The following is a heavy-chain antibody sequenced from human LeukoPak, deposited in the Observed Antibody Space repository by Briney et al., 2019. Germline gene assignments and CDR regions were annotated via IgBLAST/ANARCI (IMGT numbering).Heavy chain of an antibody. Sequence: PGRSLRLSCTASGFTFGDYAMSWVRQAPGKGLVWVSRINSDGRSTSYVDSVAGRFTISRDNAKNTLYLQMNSLRAEDTAVYYCARGNYYDSSGPGGYWGQGTLVIVSS. V-gene: IGHV3-74*01. CDR1: GFTFGDYA. J-gene: IGHJ4*02. CDR3: ARGNYYDSSGPGGY. CDR2: INSDGRST. D-gene: IGHD3-22*01.